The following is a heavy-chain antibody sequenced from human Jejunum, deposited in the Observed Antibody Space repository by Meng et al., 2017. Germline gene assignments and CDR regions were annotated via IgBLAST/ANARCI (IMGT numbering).Heavy chain of an antibody. D-gene: IGHD2/OR15-2a*01. CDR2: IKSNNDGGTT. CDR3: CTDIYD. J-gene: IGHJ4*02. V-gene: IGHV3-15*01. CDR1: GITFTTSW. Sequence: VQLEASVGSSSKPPLSLRLFCAASGITFTTSWMTSVRRTPERGLELVGRIKSNNDGGTTYYAAPVKVRFTISRDDSKSTLYLQMNSLKIEYTSMYYCCTDIYDWGQGTLVTVSS.